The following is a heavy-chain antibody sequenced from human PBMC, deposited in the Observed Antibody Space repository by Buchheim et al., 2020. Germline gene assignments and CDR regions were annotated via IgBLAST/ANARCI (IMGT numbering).Heavy chain of an antibody. CDR2: IWYDGSNK. V-gene: IGHV3-33*01. CDR1: GFTFSSYG. J-gene: IGHJ6*02. CDR3: AREDGGYQLLITGYYYGMDV. Sequence: QVQLVESGGGVVQPGRSLRLSCAASGFTFSSYGMHWVRQAPGKGLEWVAVIWYDGSNKYYADSVKGRFTISRDNSKNTLYLQMNRLSAEDTAVYYCAREDGGYQLLITGYYYGMDVWGQGTT. D-gene: IGHD2-2*01.